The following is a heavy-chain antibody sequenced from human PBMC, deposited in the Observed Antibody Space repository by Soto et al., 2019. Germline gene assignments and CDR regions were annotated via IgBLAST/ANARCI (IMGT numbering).Heavy chain of an antibody. J-gene: IGHJ3*02. CDR1: GGSISSGGYY. D-gene: IGHD3-16*01. CDR2: IYYSGST. V-gene: IGHV4-31*03. CDR3: VRDRGEMAKLMDAFDI. Sequence: SETLSLTCTVSGGSISSGGYYWSWIRQHPGKGLEWIGYIYYSGSTYYNPSLKSRVTISVDTSKNQFSLKLSSVTAADTAVYYCVRDRGEMAKLMDAFDIWGQGAMVTVSS.